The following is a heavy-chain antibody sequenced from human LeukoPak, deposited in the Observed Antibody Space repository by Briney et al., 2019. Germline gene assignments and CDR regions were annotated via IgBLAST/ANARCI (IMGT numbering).Heavy chain of an antibody. CDR2: IYYSGST. CDR3: ARGDSGWSADFDY. J-gene: IGHJ4*02. V-gene: IGHV4-59*01. Sequence: LRLSCAASGFTFDDYGMSWIRQPPGKGLEWIGYIYYSGSTNYNPSLKSRVTISVDTSKNQFSLNLSSVTAADTAVYYCARGDSGWSADFDYWGQGTLVTVSS. D-gene: IGHD6-19*01. CDR1: GFTFDDYG.